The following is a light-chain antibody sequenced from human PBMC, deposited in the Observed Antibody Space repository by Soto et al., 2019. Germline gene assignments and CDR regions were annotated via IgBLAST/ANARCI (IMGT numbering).Light chain of an antibody. CDR1: QSVSSSY. J-gene: IGKJ4*01. V-gene: IGKV3-20*01. CDR2: GAS. Sequence: EIVLTQSRGTLSLSPGERATLSCRASQSVSSSYLAWYQQKTGQAPRLLIYGASSRATSIPDRFSGSGSATDFTLNISRLEPGDFAVYYCHQYDSSPITFGGGTKVEIK. CDR3: HQYDSSPIT.